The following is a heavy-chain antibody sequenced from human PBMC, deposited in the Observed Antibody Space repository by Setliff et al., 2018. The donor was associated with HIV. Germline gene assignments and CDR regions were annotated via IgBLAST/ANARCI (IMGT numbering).Heavy chain of an antibody. Sequence: GGSLRLSCAASGFTFSSYWMTWVRQAPGKGPECVANIKEDGSEKYYLGSVRGRFTVSRDNAKNSLYLQMNILRAEDTAVYYCATDVDTATVFWGSHYLDYWGQGTLVTVSS. D-gene: IGHD5-18*01. V-gene: IGHV3-7*01. CDR2: IKEDGSEK. J-gene: IGHJ4*02. CDR3: ATDVDTATVFWGSHYLDY. CDR1: GFTFSSYW.